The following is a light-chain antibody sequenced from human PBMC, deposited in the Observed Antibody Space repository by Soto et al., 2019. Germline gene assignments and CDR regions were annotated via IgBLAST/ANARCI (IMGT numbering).Light chain of an antibody. CDR3: QVWDSSSDHVV. CDR2: DVS. V-gene: IGLV3-21*02. J-gene: IGLJ2*01. CDR1: NIGSKS. Sequence: SYELTQPPSVAVAPGQTARITCGGKNIGSKSVHWYQQKAGQAPVLVVYDVSDRPSGIPDRFSGSKSGNTATLTISRAEAGDEADYYCQVWDSSSDHVVFGGGTKVTVL.